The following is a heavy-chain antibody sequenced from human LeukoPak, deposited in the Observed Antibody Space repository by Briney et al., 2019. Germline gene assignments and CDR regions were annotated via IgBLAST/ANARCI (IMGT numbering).Heavy chain of an antibody. CDR1: GFTYSSSW. J-gene: IGHJ4*02. CDR2: IKQDGSEK. V-gene: IGHV3-7*01. D-gene: IGHD3-3*01. CDR3: ARAIGIWSGYSY. Sequence: PGGSQRLWCAAAGFTYSSSWMSWGRHAEGQGLQLVADIKQDGSEKNYVDSVKGRFTISRDNAKNSLYLQMNSLRAEDTAVYYCARAIGIWSGYSYWGQGTLVTVSS.